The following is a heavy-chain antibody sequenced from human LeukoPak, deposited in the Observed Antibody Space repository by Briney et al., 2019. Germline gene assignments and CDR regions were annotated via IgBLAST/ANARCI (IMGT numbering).Heavy chain of an antibody. V-gene: IGHV3-21*01. CDR1: GFTFSSYS. Sequence: GGSLRLSCAASGFTFSSYSMNWVRQAPGKGLEWVSSISSSSSYIYYADSVKGRFTISRDNAKNSLYLQMNSLRAEDTAVYYCARIIQLWFNFDYWGQGTLVTVSS. D-gene: IGHD5-18*01. CDR2: ISSSSSYI. J-gene: IGHJ4*02. CDR3: ARIIQLWFNFDY.